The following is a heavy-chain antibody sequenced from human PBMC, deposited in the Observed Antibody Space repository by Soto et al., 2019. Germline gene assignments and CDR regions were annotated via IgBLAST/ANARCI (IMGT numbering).Heavy chain of an antibody. Sequence: QVQLVQSGAEVKKPGASVKVSCKASGYTFTDYYMHWVRQAPGQGLEWMGWINPNSGGTNYAQKFQGWVARTRDTPISTDYMELSRLRSDVTAVYYCARDGCSSTSCYNWFDSWGQGTLVTVSS. J-gene: IGHJ5*01. V-gene: IGHV1-2*04. CDR1: GYTFTDYY. CDR3: ARDGCSSTSCYNWFDS. CDR2: INPNSGGT. D-gene: IGHD2-2*01.